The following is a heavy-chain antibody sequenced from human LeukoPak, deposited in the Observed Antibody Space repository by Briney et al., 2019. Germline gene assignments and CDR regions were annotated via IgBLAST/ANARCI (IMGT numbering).Heavy chain of an antibody. CDR3: ARDKGGYEPIDY. Sequence: GGTLRLSCAASGFTFSSYSMNWVRQAAGNGLEWVSSISSSSSYIYYADSVKGRFTISRDNAKNSLYLQMNSLRAEDTAVYYCARDKGGYEPIDYWGQGTLVTVSS. J-gene: IGHJ4*02. V-gene: IGHV3-21*01. D-gene: IGHD5-12*01. CDR1: GFTFSSYS. CDR2: ISSSSSYI.